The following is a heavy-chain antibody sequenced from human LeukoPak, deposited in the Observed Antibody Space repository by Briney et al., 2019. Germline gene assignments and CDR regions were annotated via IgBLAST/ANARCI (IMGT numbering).Heavy chain of an antibody. CDR3: ARDSPPDY. D-gene: IGHD1-14*01. V-gene: IGHV3-9*01. CDR2: ISWNSGTI. CDR1: GFTFDDYA. J-gene: IGHJ4*02. Sequence: PGRSLRLSCAASGFTFDDYAMHWVRQAPGKGLEWVSGISWNSGTIGYADSVKGRFTISRDNSKSILSLQMNSLRAEDTAVYYCARDSPPDYWGQGTLVTVSS.